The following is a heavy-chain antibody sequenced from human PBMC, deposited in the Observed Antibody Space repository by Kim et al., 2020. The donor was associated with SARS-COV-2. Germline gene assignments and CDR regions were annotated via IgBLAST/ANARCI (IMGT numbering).Heavy chain of an antibody. CDR3: AKMGSGSSLKLFDS. CDR1: GFTFSTYA. D-gene: IGHD3-10*01. V-gene: IGHV3-23*01. J-gene: IGHJ5*01. Sequence: GGSLRLSCAASGFTFSTYAMSWVRRAPGKGLEWVSGISGSDGSTKYADSVRGRFTISRDNSKNMVYLQMKSLRTEDTAVYYCAKMGSGSSLKLFDSWGLG. CDR2: ISGSDGST.